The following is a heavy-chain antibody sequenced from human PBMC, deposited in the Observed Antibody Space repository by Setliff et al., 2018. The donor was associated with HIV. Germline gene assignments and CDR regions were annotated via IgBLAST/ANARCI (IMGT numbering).Heavy chain of an antibody. Sequence: ASVKVSCKTSGHTFNSFYLHWVRQAPGQGLEWMAMIDPSGGNTDHYAQRFQGRLSMTRDTSTGTVYLELSSLTSEDSAVYYCARSPYCTGGSCNSRRSIDSWGQGALVTVSS. D-gene: IGHD2-15*01. V-gene: IGHV1-46*02. CDR1: GHTFNSFY. J-gene: IGHJ4*02. CDR3: ARSPYCTGGSCNSRRSIDS. CDR2: IDPSGGNTD.